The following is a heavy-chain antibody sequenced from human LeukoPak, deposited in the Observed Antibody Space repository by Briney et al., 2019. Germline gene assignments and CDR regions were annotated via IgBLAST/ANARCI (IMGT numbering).Heavy chain of an antibody. Sequence: PSQTLSLTCTVSGGSISSGGYYWSWIRQHPGKGLEWIGYIYYSGSTYYNPSLKSRVTISVDTSKNQFSLKLSSVTAADTAVYYCASSSSWSYNWLDPWGQGTLVTVSS. J-gene: IGHJ5*02. CDR1: GGSISSGGYY. CDR3: ASSSSWSYNWLDP. V-gene: IGHV4-31*03. D-gene: IGHD6-13*01. CDR2: IYYSGST.